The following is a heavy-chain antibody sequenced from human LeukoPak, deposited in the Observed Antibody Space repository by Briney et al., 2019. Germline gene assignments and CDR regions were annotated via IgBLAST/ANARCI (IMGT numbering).Heavy chain of an antibody. CDR2: ISGSGDST. V-gene: IGHV3-23*01. CDR3: ARGFADLGNWFDP. J-gene: IGHJ5*02. Sequence: GGSLRLSCAASGFTFSSYVLSWVRQAPGKGLEWVSTISGSGDSTYYADSVKGRFTISRDNSKNTLYLQMNSLRAEDTAVYYCARGFADLGNWFDPWGQGTLVTVSS. CDR1: GFTFSSYV.